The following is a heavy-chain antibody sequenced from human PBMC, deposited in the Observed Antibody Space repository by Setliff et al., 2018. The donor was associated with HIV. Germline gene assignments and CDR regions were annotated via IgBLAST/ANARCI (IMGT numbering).Heavy chain of an antibody. J-gene: IGHJ3*02. CDR2: IYTTGST. CDR1: GGSIGSGSHY. D-gene: IGHD6-19*01. Sequence: SETLSLTCTVSGGSIGSGSHYWSWIRQPAGKGLEWIGHIYTTGSTNYNPSLKSRVTISVDTSKNQFSLKLSSVTAADTAGYYCARCWYSSGWLPGPDAFDIWGQGTMVTVSS. CDR3: ARCWYSSGWLPGPDAFDI. V-gene: IGHV4-61*09.